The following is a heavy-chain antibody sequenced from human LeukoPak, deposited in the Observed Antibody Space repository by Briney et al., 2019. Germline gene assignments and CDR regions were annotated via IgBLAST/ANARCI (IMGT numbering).Heavy chain of an antibody. V-gene: IGHV3-30*04. CDR1: GFTFSSYA. Sequence: GGSLRLSCAASGFTFSSYAMHWVRQAPGKGLEWVAVISYDGSNKYYADSVKGRFTISRDNSKNTLYLQMNSLRAEDTAVYYCARGSSIQLWFLDYWGQGTLVTVFS. CDR2: ISYDGSNK. CDR3: ARGSSIQLWFLDY. J-gene: IGHJ4*02. D-gene: IGHD5-18*01.